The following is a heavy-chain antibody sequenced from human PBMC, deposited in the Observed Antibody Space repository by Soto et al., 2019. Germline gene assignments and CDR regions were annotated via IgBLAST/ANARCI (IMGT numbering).Heavy chain of an antibody. D-gene: IGHD3-10*01. J-gene: IGHJ4*02. CDR3: AKGTYYYDSAPYYFDY. CDR2: ISDSGGST. CDR1: GFTFSSYA. Sequence: SLRLSCAASGFTFSSYAMSWVRQAPGKGLEWVSGISDSGGSTYYADSVKGRFTISRDNSKNTLYLQMNSLRAEDTAVYYCAKGTYYYDSAPYYFDYWGQGTLVTVSS. V-gene: IGHV3-23*01.